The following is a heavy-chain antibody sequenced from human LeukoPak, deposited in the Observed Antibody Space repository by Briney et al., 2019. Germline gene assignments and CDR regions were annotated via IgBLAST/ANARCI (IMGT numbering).Heavy chain of an antibody. CDR3: ARDQGEAFDI. CDR1: GFPFSDDW. Sequence: GGSLRLSCAASGFPFSDDWMNWVRQAPGKGLEWVANIKQDGSEKYYVDSVKGRFTISRDNAKNSLYLQMNSLRAEDTAVYYCARDQGEAFDIWGQGTMVTVSS. CDR2: IKQDGSEK. J-gene: IGHJ3*02. V-gene: IGHV3-7*01.